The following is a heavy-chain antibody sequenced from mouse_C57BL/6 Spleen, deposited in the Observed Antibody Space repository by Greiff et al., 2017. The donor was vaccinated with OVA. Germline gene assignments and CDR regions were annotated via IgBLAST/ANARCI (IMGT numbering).Heavy chain of an antibody. V-gene: IGHV1-18*01. J-gene: IGHJ3*01. D-gene: IGHD1-1*01. Sequence: EVKLVESGPELVKPGASVKIPCKASGYTFTDYNMDWVKQSHGKSLEWIGDINPNNGGTIYNQKFKGKATLTVDKSSSTAYMELRSLTSEDTAVYYCARRRYYGSSYGFAYWGQGTLVTVSA. CDR2: INPNNGGT. CDR3: ARRRYYGSSYGFAY. CDR1: GYTFTDYN.